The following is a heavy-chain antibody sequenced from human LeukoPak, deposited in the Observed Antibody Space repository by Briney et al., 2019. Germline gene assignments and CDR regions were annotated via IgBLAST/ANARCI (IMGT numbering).Heavy chain of an antibody. V-gene: IGHV3-49*03. CDR2: IRSKAYGGTT. CDR1: GFTFGDYA. CDR3: TRGFAATVTRLDY. D-gene: IGHD4-17*01. Sequence: GGSLRLSCTASGFTFGDYAMSWFRQAAGEGLEWLVFIRSKAYGGTTEYAASVKGRFTISRDDSKSSAYLQMNSLKTEDTAVYYCTRGFAATVTRLDYWGQGTLVTVSS. J-gene: IGHJ4*02.